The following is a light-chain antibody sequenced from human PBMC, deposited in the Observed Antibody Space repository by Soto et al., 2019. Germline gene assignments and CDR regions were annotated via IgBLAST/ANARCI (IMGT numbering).Light chain of an antibody. CDR3: QSYDSSLSGYV. V-gene: IGLV1-40*01. CDR1: SSNIGAGYD. Sequence: QSVLTQPPSVSGAPGQRVTISCTGSSSNIGAGYDGHWYQQLPGTAPKLLIYGNSNRPSGVPDRFSGSKSGTSASLAITGLQAEDEADYYCQSYDSSLSGYVFGTGTKLTGL. J-gene: IGLJ1*01. CDR2: GNS.